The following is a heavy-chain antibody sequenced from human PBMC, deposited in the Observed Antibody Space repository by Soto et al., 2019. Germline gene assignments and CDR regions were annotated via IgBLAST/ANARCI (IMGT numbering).Heavy chain of an antibody. CDR1: GGSFSGYY. D-gene: IGHD2-2*02. CDR2: INHSGST. Sequence: LSETLSLTCAVYGGSFSGYYWSWIRQPPGKGLEWIGEINHSGSTNYNPSLKSRVTISVDTSKNQFSLKLSSVTAADTAVYYCARVELSHPPRSAAISFCDYWGQGTLVTVSS. J-gene: IGHJ4*02. V-gene: IGHV4-34*01. CDR3: ARVELSHPPRSAAISFCDY.